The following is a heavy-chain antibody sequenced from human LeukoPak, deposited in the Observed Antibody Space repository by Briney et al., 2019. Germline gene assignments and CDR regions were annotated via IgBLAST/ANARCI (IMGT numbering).Heavy chain of an antibody. CDR2: IYTSGST. J-gene: IGHJ5*02. Sequence: PSETLSLTCTVSGGSISSYYWSWIRQPAGKGLEWIGRIYTSGSTNYNPSLKSRVTMSVDTSKNQFSLKLSSVTAADTAVYYCARDNGGGYSYCSWFDPWGQGTLVTVSS. V-gene: IGHV4-4*07. CDR1: GGSISSYY. D-gene: IGHD5-18*01. CDR3: ARDNGGGYSYCSWFDP.